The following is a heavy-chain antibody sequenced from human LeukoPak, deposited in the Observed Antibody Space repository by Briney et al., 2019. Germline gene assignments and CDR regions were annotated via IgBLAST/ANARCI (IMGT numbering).Heavy chain of an antibody. V-gene: IGHV3-48*03. J-gene: IGHJ4*02. CDR2: ISSSGSTI. D-gene: IGHD4-17*01. CDR1: GFTFSSYE. CDR3: ARDYGDYGDY. Sequence: GGSLRLSCAASGFTFSSYEVNWVRQAPGKGLEWVSYISSSGSTIYYADSVKGRFTISRDNAKNSLYLQMNSLRAEDTAVYYCARDYGDYGDYWGQGTLVTVSS.